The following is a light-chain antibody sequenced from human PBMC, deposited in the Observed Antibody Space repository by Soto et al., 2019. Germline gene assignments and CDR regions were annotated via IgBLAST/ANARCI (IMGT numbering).Light chain of an antibody. V-gene: IGKV4-1*01. J-gene: IGKJ1*01. CDR3: QQYYSTPWT. Sequence: IVMTQSPDSLALSLGERATINCKSSRSVLYSSNNMNYVAWYQQKPGQPPKLLIYWVSARESGVPDRFSGSESGTDFTLTISSLQAEDVAVYYCQQYYSTPWTFGQGTKVDIK. CDR1: RSVLYSSNNMNY. CDR2: WVS.